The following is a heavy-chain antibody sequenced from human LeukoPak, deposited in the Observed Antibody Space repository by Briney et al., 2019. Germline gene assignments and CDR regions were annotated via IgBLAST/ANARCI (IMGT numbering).Heavy chain of an antibody. D-gene: IGHD5-12*01. CDR3: ARDGVATGLDY. J-gene: IGHJ4*02. CDR1: GLTFSSYG. Sequence: GGSLRLSCAASGLTFSSYGMHWVRQAPGKGLEWVAVIWYDGSNKYYADSVKGRFTISRDNSKNTLYLQMNSLRAEDTAVYYCARDGVATGLDYWGQGTLVTVSS. CDR2: IWYDGSNK. V-gene: IGHV3-33*01.